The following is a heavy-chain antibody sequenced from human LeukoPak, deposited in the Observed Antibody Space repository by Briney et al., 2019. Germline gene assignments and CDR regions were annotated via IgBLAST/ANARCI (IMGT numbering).Heavy chain of an antibody. V-gene: IGHV4-59*01. D-gene: IGHD3-9*01. CDR1: GGSISSYY. CDR2: IYYSGST. J-gene: IGHJ6*03. Sequence: PSETLSLTCTVSGGSISSYYWSWIRQPPGKGLEGIGYIYYSGSTNYNPSLKSRVTISVDTSKNQFSLKLSSVTAADTAVYYCARGGELRYFDWLLKSSYYYYYMDVWGKGTTVTISS. CDR3: ARGGELRYFDWLLKSSYYYYYMDV.